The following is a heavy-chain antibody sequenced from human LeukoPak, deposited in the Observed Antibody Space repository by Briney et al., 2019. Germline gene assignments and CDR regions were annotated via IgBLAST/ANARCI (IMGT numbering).Heavy chain of an antibody. CDR1: GGSVSSGGYY. J-gene: IGHJ6*02. Sequence: SETLSLTCTVSGGSVSSGGYYWSWIRQHPGKGLEWIGYIYYSGSTYYNPSLKSRVTISVDTSKNQFSLKLSSVTAADTAVYYCARDKVKSSGYYYDLAVWYYYVMDVWGQGTTVTVSS. D-gene: IGHD3-22*01. V-gene: IGHV4-31*03. CDR3: ARDKVKSSGYYYDLAVWYYYVMDV. CDR2: IYYSGST.